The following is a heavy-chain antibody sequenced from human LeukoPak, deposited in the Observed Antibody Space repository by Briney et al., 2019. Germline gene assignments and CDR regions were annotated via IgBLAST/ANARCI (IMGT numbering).Heavy chain of an antibody. V-gene: IGHV1-2*02. CDR1: GYTFTGYY. Sequence: ASVKVSCKASGYTFTGYYMHWVRQAPGQGLEWMGWINPNSGGTNYAQKFQGRVTMTRDTSISTAYMELSRLRSDDTAVYYCARGSSLGFRLWELQDWGQGTLVTVSS. D-gene: IGHD3-16*01. CDR3: ARGSSLGFRLWELQD. CDR2: INPNSGGT. J-gene: IGHJ4*02.